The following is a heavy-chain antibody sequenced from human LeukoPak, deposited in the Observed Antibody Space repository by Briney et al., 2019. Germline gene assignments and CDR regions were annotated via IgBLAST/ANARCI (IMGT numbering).Heavy chain of an antibody. V-gene: IGHV3-15*01. CDR3: TTDRYYDSSGYYSWRYYFDY. J-gene: IGHJ4*02. CDR1: GFTFSNAW. CDR2: IKSKTDGGTT. D-gene: IGHD3-22*01. Sequence: GGSLRLSCAASGFTFSNAWMSWVRQAPGKGLEWVGRIKSKTDGGTTDYAAPVKGRFTISRDDSKNTLYLQMNSLKTEDTAVYYCTTDRYYDSSGYYSWRYYFDYWGQGTLVTVSS.